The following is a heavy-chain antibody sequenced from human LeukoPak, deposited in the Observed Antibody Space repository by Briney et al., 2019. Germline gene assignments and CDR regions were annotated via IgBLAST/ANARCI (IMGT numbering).Heavy chain of an antibody. CDR2: ICSSSSYI. CDR3: ARDPEAYDYVWGSYRYYDY. CDR1: GFTFSSYS. J-gene: IGHJ4*02. Sequence: KPGGSLPLSCAASGFTFSSYSRNCVPQAPGKGLEWVSSICSSSSYIYYADSVKGRFTISRENAKNSLYLQMNSLRAEDTAVYYCARDPEAYDYVWGSYRYYDYWGQGTLVTVSS. D-gene: IGHD3-16*02. V-gene: IGHV3-21*01.